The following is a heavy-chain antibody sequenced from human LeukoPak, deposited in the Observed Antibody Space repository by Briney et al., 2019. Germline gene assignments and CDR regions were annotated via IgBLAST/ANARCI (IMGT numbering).Heavy chain of an antibody. Sequence: ASVKVSCKASGYSFIGYYLHWVRQAPGQGLEWMGRINPNSGGTHYAQKFQGRVTMARDTSISAAYMELNRLRFDDTAMYYCARDGTGIDYWGQGTLVTVSS. V-gene: IGHV1-2*06. J-gene: IGHJ4*02. D-gene: IGHD3-10*01. CDR1: GYSFIGYY. CDR3: ARDGTGIDY. CDR2: INPNSGGT.